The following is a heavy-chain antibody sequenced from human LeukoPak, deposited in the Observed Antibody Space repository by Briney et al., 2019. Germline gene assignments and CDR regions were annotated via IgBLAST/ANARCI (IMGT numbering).Heavy chain of an antibody. D-gene: IGHD2-8*01. CDR2: LYPGDSDS. J-gene: IGHJ5*02. CDR3: ARQMNGGFDP. V-gene: IGHV5-51*01. Sequence: GESLKISCKAYGYSFFSNYWIAWVRQMPGKGLEWMGILYPGDSDSRYSPSFQGQVTISADRSISTAYLHWSSLKVSDTAMYYCARQMNGGFDPWGQGTLVTVSS. CDR1: GYSFFSNYW.